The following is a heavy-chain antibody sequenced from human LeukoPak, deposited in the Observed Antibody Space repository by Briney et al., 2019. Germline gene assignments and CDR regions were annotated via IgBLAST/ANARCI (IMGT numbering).Heavy chain of an antibody. CDR2: ISAYNGNT. Sequence: ASVKVSCKASGYTFTSYGISWVRQAPGQGLEWMGWISAYNGNTNCAQKLQGRVTMTTDTSTSTAYMELRSLRSDDTAVYYCARAYDYVWGSYRGANFDYWGQGTLVTDSS. D-gene: IGHD3-16*02. CDR1: GYTFTSYG. V-gene: IGHV1-18*01. CDR3: ARAYDYVWGSYRGANFDY. J-gene: IGHJ4*02.